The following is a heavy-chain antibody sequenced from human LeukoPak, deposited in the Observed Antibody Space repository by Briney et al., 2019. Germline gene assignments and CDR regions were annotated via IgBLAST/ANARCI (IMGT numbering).Heavy chain of an antibody. CDR3: ARLSIAGATYWYFEL. CDR1: GGSISSSYYY. CDR2: IYYSGST. J-gene: IGHJ2*01. V-gene: IGHV4-39*01. D-gene: IGHD1-26*01. Sequence: SETLPLTCTVSGGSISSSYYYWGWIRQPPGKGLEWIGSIYYSGSTYYNPSLKSRVTISVDTSKNQFSLKLRSVTAADTAVYYCARLSIAGATYWYFELWGRGTLVTVSS.